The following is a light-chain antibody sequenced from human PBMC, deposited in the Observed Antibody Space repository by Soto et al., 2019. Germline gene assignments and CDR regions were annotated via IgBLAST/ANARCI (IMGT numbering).Light chain of an antibody. CDR3: QQYYSYPWT. CDR2: AAS. J-gene: IGKJ1*01. V-gene: IGKV3-15*01. Sequence: EIVMTQSPATLSVSPGERATLSCRASQSLGSNLAWYQQKPGQAPRLLIYAASTRATGIPARFSGNGSGTQFTLTLSSLQSEDFATYYCQQYYSYPWTFGQGTKVDIK. CDR1: QSLGSN.